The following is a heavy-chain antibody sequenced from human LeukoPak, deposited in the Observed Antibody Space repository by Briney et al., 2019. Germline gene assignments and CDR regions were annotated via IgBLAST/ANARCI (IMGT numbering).Heavy chain of an antibody. J-gene: IGHJ4*02. V-gene: IGHV3-23*01. CDR2: ISGSGGST. CDR3: AGVGEYSSSWYFDY. Sequence: GGSLRLSCAASGFTFSSYAMSWVRQAPGKGLEWVSAISGSGGSTYYADSVKGRFTISRDNSKNTLYLQMNSLRAEDTAVYYCAGVGEYSSSWYFDYWGQGTLVTVSS. CDR1: GFTFSSYA. D-gene: IGHD6-13*01.